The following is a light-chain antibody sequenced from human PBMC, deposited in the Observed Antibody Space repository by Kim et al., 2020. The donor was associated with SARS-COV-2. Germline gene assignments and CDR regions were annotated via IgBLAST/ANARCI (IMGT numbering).Light chain of an antibody. CDR3: CSYAGSSTYV. CDR2: EVS. Sequence: GQSITISCTGTSSDVGCYNLVSWYQQHPGKAPKLMIYEVSKRPSGVSNRFSGSKSANTASLSISGLQAEDEADNYCCSYAGSSTYVFGTGTKVTVL. V-gene: IGLV2-23*02. J-gene: IGLJ1*01. CDR1: SSDVGCYNL.